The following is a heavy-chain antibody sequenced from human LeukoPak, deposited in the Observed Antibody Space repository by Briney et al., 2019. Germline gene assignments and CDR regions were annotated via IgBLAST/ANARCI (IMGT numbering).Heavy chain of an antibody. CDR1: GGSISSYY. D-gene: IGHD3-3*01. CDR3: ARLIGSASHRTYDFWDP. CDR2: IYYSGST. V-gene: IGHV4-39*01. J-gene: IGHJ5*02. Sequence: SETLSLTCTVSGGSISSYYWGWIRQPPGKGLEWIGSIYYSGSTYYNLSLKSRVTISVDTSKNQFSLKLSSVTAADTAVYYCARLIGSASHRTYDFWDPWGQGTLVTVSS.